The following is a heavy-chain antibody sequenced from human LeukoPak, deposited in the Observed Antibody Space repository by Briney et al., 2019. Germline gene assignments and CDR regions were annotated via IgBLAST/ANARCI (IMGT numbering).Heavy chain of an antibody. CDR1: GGTFSSYA. D-gene: IGHD5-12*01. V-gene: IGHV1-69*13. CDR2: IIPIFGTA. Sequence: SVKVSCKASGGTFSSYAISWVRPAPGQGLEWMGGIIPIFGTANYAQKFQGRVTITADESTSTAYMELSSLRSEDTAVYYCARVVGSGYETYYYYYYMDVWGKGTTVTISS. CDR3: ARVVGSGYETYYYYYYMDV. J-gene: IGHJ6*03.